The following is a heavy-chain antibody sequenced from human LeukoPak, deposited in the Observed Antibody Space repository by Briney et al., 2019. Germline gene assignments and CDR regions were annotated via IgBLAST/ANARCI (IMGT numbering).Heavy chain of an antibody. V-gene: IGHV3-33*01. CDR2: IWYDESKE. CDR1: GFTFSSFG. D-gene: IGHD6-19*01. J-gene: IGHJ4*02. CDR3: ARDDFGSGSSFDY. Sequence: GGSLRLSCAASGFTFSSFGMHWVRQAPGKGLEWVAVIWYDESKEYYADSVRGRFTVSRDNSKYTLFLQMNSLRADDTAMYYCARDDFGSGSSFDYWGQGTLVTVSS.